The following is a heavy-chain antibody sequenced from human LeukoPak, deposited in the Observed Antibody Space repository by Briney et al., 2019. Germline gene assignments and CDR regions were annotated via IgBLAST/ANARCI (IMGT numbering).Heavy chain of an antibody. Sequence: SETLSLTCTVSGGSISSSGYYWGWIRQPPGKGLEWVARIYYSGSTYYNPSLKSRVTISVDTSKNQLSLKLSSLTAADTAVYYCARHEYSGSYYGLSWFDPWGQGTLVTVSS. D-gene: IGHD1-26*01. CDR2: IYYSGST. V-gene: IGHV4-39*01. CDR3: ARHEYSGSYYGLSWFDP. CDR1: GGSISSSGYY. J-gene: IGHJ5*02.